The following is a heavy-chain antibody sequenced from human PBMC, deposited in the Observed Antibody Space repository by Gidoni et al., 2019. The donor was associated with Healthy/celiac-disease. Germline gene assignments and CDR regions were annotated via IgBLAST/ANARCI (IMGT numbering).Heavy chain of an antibody. CDR2: ISYDRSNK. CDR3: ARGPGAGPIYYYYGMDV. D-gene: IGHD1-26*01. J-gene: IGHJ6*02. V-gene: IGHV3-30-3*01. CDR1: GFPFLSYA. Sequence: QVQLVESGGGVVQPGRSLRLSCAASGFPFLSYAMHWVRQAPGKGREWVAVISYDRSNKYYADSVKGRFTISRDNSKNTLYLQMNSLRAEDTAVYYCARGPGAGPIYYYYGMDVWGQGTTVTVSS.